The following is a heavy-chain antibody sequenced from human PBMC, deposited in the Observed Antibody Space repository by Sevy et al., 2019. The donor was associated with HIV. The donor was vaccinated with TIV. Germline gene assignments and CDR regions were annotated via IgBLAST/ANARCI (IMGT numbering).Heavy chain of an antibody. V-gene: IGHV3-11*01. J-gene: IGHJ6*02. CDR2: ISGSDNTI. CDR1: GFTFSDYY. Sequence: GGSLRLSCAASGFTFSDYYMSWIRQAPGKGLEWISYISGSDNTIYYADSVKGRFTISRDNAKNSLYLQMSGLRAEDTAVYYCAKDAYYYDGSGYSMSQWYYGMDVWGQGTTVTVSS. CDR3: AKDAYYYDGSGYSMSQWYYGMDV. D-gene: IGHD3-22*01.